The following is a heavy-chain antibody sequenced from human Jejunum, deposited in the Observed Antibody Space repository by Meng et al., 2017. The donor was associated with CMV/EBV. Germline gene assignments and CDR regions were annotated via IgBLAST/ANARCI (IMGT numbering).Heavy chain of an antibody. Sequence: FVGSHDGWGWLPQPPGKGLEWVGKMSPTASSNYKPSLKSRVSICLDRFNNQFSLKLSSVTAADTAVYYWARGRSTRTTSYEGAFGYWGQGILVTVSS. V-gene: IGHV4-4*02. CDR3: ARGRSTRTTSYEGAFGY. J-gene: IGHJ4*02. D-gene: IGHD1-26*01. CDR1: FVGSHDG. CDR2: MSPTASS.